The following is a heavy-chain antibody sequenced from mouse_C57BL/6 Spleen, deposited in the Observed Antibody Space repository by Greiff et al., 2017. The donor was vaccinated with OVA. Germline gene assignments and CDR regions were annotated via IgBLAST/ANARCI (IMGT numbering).Heavy chain of an antibody. V-gene: IGHV7-3*01. CDR1: GFTFTDYY. J-gene: IGHJ1*03. Sequence: EVKLVASGGGLVQPGGSLSLSCAASGFTFTDYYMSWVRQTPGKALEWLGFIRNKANGYTTEYSASVKGRFTISRDNAQSILYLQMNDLRAEDSATYYCARYESWYFDVWGTGTTVTVAS. CDR3: ARYESWYFDV. CDR2: IRNKANGYTT.